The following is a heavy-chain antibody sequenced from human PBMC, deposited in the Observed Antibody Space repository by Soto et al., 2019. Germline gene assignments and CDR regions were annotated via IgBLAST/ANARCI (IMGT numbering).Heavy chain of an antibody. CDR1: GFTFDDYA. V-gene: IGHV3-9*01. CDR3: AKDKRSSIAAAGIRPGAFDI. D-gene: IGHD6-13*01. Sequence: EVQLVESGGGLVQPGRSLRLSCAASGFTFDDYAMHWVRQAPGKGLEWVSGISWNSGSIGYADSVKGRFTISRDNAKNSLYLQMNSLRAEDTALYYCAKDKRSSIAAAGIRPGAFDIWGQGTMVTVSS. CDR2: ISWNSGSI. J-gene: IGHJ3*02.